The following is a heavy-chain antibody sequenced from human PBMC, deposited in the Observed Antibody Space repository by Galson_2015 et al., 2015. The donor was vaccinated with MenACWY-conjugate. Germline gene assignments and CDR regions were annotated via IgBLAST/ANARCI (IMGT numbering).Heavy chain of an antibody. D-gene: IGHD1-1*01. V-gene: IGHV3-74*01. CDR2: INNDGSST. Sequence: SLRLSCAASGFTFSTYWMHWVRQAPGKGLVWVSRINNDGSSTNYADSVKGRFTITRDNAKNTLYQQMNSLRAEDTALYYCVRDNAAVPDLFDSWGQGTRVTVSS. CDR1: GFTFSTYW. J-gene: IGHJ4*02. CDR3: VRDNAAVPDLFDS.